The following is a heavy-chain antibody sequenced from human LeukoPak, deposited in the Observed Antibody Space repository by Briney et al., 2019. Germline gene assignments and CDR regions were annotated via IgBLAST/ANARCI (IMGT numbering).Heavy chain of an antibody. Sequence: SETLSLTCSVSGGSISSSSYFWGWIRQPPGKGLECIGSIYYSGSTYYNPSLKSRVTISVDTSKNHFSLKLSSVTAADTAVYYCASQKDGYSFDYWGQGTLVTVSS. J-gene: IGHJ4*02. D-gene: IGHD5-24*01. CDR1: GGSISSSSYF. CDR2: IYYSGST. V-gene: IGHV4-39*02. CDR3: ASQKDGYSFDY.